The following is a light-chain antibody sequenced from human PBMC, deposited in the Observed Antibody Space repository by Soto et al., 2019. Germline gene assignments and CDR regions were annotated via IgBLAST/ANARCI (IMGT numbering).Light chain of an antibody. CDR3: QQRRAWPLT. J-gene: IGKJ4*01. CDR1: QSVSSY. CDR2: DAS. Sequence: EIMLTQSPATLSLSPGERAALSCTASQSVSSYLAWYQQRPGRAPRLLIYDASNRAAGVPARFIGGGSGTDFTLTISSLEPEDFAVYYCQQRRAWPLTFGGGTRVDIK. V-gene: IGKV3-11*01.